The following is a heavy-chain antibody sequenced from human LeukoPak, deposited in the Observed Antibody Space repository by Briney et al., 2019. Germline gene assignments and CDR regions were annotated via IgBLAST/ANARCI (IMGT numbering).Heavy chain of an antibody. D-gene: IGHD2-15*01. CDR1: GGSISSGSCY. CDR3: AREGGSTPKGLYYYDMDV. J-gene: IGHJ6*02. CDR2: IYTSGST. V-gene: IGHV4-61*02. Sequence: SETLSLTCTVSGGSISSGSCYWSWIRQPAGKGLEWIGRIYTSGSTNYNPSLKSRVTISVDTSKNQFSLKLSSVTAADTAVYYCAREGGSTPKGLYYYDMDVWGQGTTVTVSS.